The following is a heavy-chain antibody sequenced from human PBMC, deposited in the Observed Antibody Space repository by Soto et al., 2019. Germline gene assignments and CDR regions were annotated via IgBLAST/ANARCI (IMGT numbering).Heavy chain of an antibody. CDR1: GFTFSNAW. D-gene: IGHD3-22*01. CDR3: TTDWNYYDSSGYYPSFDY. CDR2: IKSKTDGGTT. V-gene: IGHV3-15*07. Sequence: GGSLRLSCAASGFTFSNAWMNWVRQAPGKGLEWVGRIKSKTDGGTTDYAAPVKGRFTISRDDSKNTLYLQMNSLKTEDTAVYYCTTDWNYYDSSGYYPSFDYWGQGTLVTVSS. J-gene: IGHJ4*02.